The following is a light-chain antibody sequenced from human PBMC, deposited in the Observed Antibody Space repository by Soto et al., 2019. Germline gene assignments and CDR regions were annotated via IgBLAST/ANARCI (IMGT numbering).Light chain of an antibody. Sequence: QSVLTQPPSVSAAPGQTVTISCSGSSSNIGNSHVSWYQQLPGTAPKLLIYDNDKRPSGIPDRFSGSKSGTSATLGITGLQTGDEADYYCGTWDSSLSALDVFGGGTKVTVL. CDR1: SSNIGNSH. J-gene: IGLJ1*01. V-gene: IGLV1-51*01. CDR3: GTWDSSLSALDV. CDR2: DND.